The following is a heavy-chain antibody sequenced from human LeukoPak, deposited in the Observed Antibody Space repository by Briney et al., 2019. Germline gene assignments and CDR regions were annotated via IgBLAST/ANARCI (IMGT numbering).Heavy chain of an antibody. D-gene: IGHD3-9*01. CDR3: ARDRRDFYDILTGYSFNNWFDP. CDR2: IYHSGST. J-gene: IGHJ5*02. V-gene: IGHV4-38-2*02. CDR1: GYSISSGYY. Sequence: SETLSLTCTVSGYSISSGYYWGWIRQPPGKGLEWIGSIYHSGSTYYNPSLKSRVTISVDTSKNQFSLKLSSVTAADTAVYYCARDRRDFYDILTGYSFNNWFDPWGQGTLVTVSS.